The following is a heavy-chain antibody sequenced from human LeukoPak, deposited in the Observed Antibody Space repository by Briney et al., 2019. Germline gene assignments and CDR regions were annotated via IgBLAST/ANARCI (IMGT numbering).Heavy chain of an antibody. Sequence: SQTLSLTCTVSGGSISSGDYYWSWIRQPPGKGLEWIGYIYYSGSTYYNPSLKSRVTISVDTSKNQFSLKLSSVTAADTAVYYCARAPGYKGIVVVPAAIGNRFDPWGQGTLVTVSS. V-gene: IGHV4-30-4*01. D-gene: IGHD2-2*01. J-gene: IGHJ5*02. CDR3: ARAPGYKGIVVVPAAIGNRFDP. CDR1: GGSISSGDYY. CDR2: IYYSGST.